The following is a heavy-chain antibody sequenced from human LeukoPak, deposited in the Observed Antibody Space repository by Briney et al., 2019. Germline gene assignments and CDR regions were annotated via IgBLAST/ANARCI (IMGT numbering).Heavy chain of an antibody. CDR3: ARGDDTSGYYYYFGY. Sequence: SETLSLTCTVSGGSFSTYYWSWIRQTPGKGLEWIGYISYSGGTNYNPSLKSRVTISVDTSKNHFSLKLSSVTAADTAVYYCARGDDTSGYYYYFGYWGQGTLVTVSS. V-gene: IGHV4-59*01. J-gene: IGHJ4*02. CDR2: ISYSGGT. D-gene: IGHD3-22*01. CDR1: GGSFSTYY.